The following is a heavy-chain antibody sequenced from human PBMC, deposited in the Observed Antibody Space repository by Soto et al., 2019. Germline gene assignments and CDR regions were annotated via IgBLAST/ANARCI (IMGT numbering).Heavy chain of an antibody. V-gene: IGHV3-74*01. J-gene: IGHJ4*02. D-gene: IGHD1-7*01. Sequence: PGGSLRLSCVASGFTFDEYWMHWVRQAPGKGLIWVSRINPDGSGTDHADSVKGRFTISRDNAKNTLYLQMNSLRAEDTAVYYCVPYTWNYTHYWGQGALVTVSS. CDR3: VPYTWNYTHY. CDR2: INPDGSGT. CDR1: GFTFDEYW.